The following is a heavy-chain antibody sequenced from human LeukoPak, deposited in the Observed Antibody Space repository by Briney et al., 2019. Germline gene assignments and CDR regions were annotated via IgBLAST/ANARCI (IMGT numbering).Heavy chain of an antibody. V-gene: IGHV2-5*02. Sequence: ESGPTLVYSTQTLTLTDTFSGFSLSTSGVGVGWIRQPPGKALEWLALIYWDDDKRYSPSLKSRLTITKDTSKNQVVLTMTNMDPVDTATYYCAHSHGYNMSDAFDLWGQGTMVTVSS. CDR2: IYWDDDK. CDR1: GFSLSTSGVG. D-gene: IGHD5-24*01. CDR3: AHSHGYNMSDAFDL. J-gene: IGHJ3*01.